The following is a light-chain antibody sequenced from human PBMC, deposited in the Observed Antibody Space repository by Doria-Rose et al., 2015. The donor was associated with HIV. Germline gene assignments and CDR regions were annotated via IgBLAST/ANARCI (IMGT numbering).Light chain of an antibody. V-gene: IGKV3-20*01. CDR1: QSFSSTY. Sequence: TQSPGTLSLSPGERATLSCRASQSFSSTYLAWYQQKPGQAPSLLIYDGSTRATGIPDTLSASWSWIDFTFTINRLEPEDFALYYCHQYGASWTFGQGTKVEI. CDR3: HQYGASWT. J-gene: IGKJ1*01. CDR2: DGS.